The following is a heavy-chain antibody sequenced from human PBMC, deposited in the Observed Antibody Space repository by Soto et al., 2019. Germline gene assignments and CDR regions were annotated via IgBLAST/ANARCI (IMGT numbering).Heavy chain of an antibody. CDR1: GFTFSSYS. Sequence: GGSLRLSCAASGFTFSSYSMNWVRQAPGKGLEWVSSISSSSSYIYYADSVKGRFTISRDNAKNSLYLQMNSLRAEDTAVYYCASSKWGVEYDPSDAFDIWGQGTMVTVSS. V-gene: IGHV3-21*01. D-gene: IGHD2-8*02. J-gene: IGHJ3*02. CDR3: ASSKWGVEYDPSDAFDI. CDR2: ISSSSSYI.